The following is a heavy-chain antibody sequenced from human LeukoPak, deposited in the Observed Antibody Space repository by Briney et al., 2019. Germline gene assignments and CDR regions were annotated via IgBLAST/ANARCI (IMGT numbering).Heavy chain of an antibody. D-gene: IGHD2-15*01. CDR2: IIPIFGTA. CDR1: GGTFSSYA. V-gene: IGHV1-69*06. Sequence: LVKVSCKASGGTFSSYAISWVRQAPGQGLEWMGGIIPIFGTANYAQKLQGRVTITADKSTSTAYMELSSLRSEDTAVYYCAREVSSVVAAYYDYWGQGTLVTVSS. J-gene: IGHJ4*02. CDR3: AREVSSVVAAYYDY.